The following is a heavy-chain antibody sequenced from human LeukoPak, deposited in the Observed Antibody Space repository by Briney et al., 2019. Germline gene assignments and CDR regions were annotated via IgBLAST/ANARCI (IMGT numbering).Heavy chain of an antibody. J-gene: IGHJ4*01. CDR1: GFTFSNHW. V-gene: IGHV3-74*03. CDR2: IDAGGSST. D-gene: IGHD3-22*01. CDR3: ARGPPSSGGAYVGDY. Sequence: GGSLRLSCEASGFTFSNHWMHWVRQVPGKGLVWVSRIDAGGSSTSYADSVKGRFSISRDNAKSTLYLQTNSLRVEETAVYYCARGPPSSGGAYVGDYWGHGTLVTVSS.